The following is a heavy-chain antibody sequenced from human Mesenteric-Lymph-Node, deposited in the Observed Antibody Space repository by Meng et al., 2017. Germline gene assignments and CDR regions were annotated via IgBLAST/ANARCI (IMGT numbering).Heavy chain of an antibody. CDR1: GFTFSNAW. Sequence: GESLKISCAASGFTFSNAWMSWVRQAPGKGLDWVAFISSDGRTKIYADSVKGRFTISRDNSKNTLYLEMNSLRAEDTAVYFCAREGTDSGRDAFDIWGQGTMVTVSS. D-gene: IGHD3-10*01. V-gene: IGHV3-30*03. J-gene: IGHJ3*02. CDR3: AREGTDSGRDAFDI. CDR2: ISSDGRTK.